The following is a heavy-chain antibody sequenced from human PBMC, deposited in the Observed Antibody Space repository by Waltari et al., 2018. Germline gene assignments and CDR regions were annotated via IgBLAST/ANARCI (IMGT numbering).Heavy chain of an antibody. V-gene: IGHV3-48*01. D-gene: IGHD6-13*01. Sequence: EVQLVESGGGLVQPGGSLRLSCAASGFTFSSYSMNWVRQAPGKGLERFSYISSSSSTIYYADSVKGRFTISRDNAKNSLYLQMNSLRAEDTAVYYCARDGSSSWYVAPPYYYYYGMDVWGQGTTVTVSS. J-gene: IGHJ6*02. CDR3: ARDGSSSWYVAPPYYYYYGMDV. CDR1: GFTFSSYS. CDR2: ISSSSSTI.